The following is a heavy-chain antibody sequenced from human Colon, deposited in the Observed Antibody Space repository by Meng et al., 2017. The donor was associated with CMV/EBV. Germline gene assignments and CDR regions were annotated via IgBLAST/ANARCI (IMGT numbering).Heavy chain of an antibody. CDR2: VNPKNGGI. CDR3: ARAHNDYWTGYLDGFDI. J-gene: IGHJ3*02. Sequence: ASVKVSCKASGYTFSDYHMHWVRQAPGQGLEWMGWVNPKNGGIQYAQRFRGRVTMTRDTSTSTAFMELSSLRSDDTAVYYCARAHNDYWTGYLDGFDIWGQGIRVTVSS. CDR1: GYTFSDYH. D-gene: IGHD3/OR15-3a*01. V-gene: IGHV1-2*02.